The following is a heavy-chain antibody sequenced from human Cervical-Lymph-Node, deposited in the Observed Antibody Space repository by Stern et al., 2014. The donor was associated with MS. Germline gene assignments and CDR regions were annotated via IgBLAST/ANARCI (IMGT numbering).Heavy chain of an antibody. D-gene: IGHD3-16*01. CDR2: LGWNSEGR. CDR1: GFKFDDFA. V-gene: IGHV3-9*01. J-gene: IGHJ5*02. CDR3: AKADDYAAGIDA. Sequence: EVQLVESGGGMVQPGRSLRLSCEASGFKFDDFAMHWVRQAPGKGLEWVSGLGWNSEGRGYADSVQGRFTISRDNAKSSLYLQMNSLTAEDKALYYCAKADDYAAGIDAWGQGTLVVVSS.